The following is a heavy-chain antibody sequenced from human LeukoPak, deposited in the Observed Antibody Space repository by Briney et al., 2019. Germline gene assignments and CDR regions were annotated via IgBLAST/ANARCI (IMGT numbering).Heavy chain of an antibody. V-gene: IGHV3-7*01. CDR3: ARDIVGDSDY. Sequence: TGGSLRLSCAASGFTLSSYWMSWVRQAPGKGLGWVANIKQEGSEKYYVDAVKGRCTISRDNAKNSLYLQMNSLRADDTAVYYCARDIVGDSDYWGQGTLVTVSS. J-gene: IGHJ4*02. CDR2: IKQEGSEK. CDR1: GFTLSSYW. D-gene: IGHD4-17*01.